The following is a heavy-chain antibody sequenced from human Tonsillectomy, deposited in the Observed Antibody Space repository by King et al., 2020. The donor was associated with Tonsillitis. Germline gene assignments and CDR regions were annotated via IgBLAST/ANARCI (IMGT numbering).Heavy chain of an antibody. V-gene: IGHV4-59*08. Sequence: QVQLQESGPGLVKPSETLSLTCTVSGSSISSYYWSWIRQPPGKGLEWIGYIYYSGSTNYNPSLKSRVTISVDTSKNQFSLKLSSVTAADTAVYYCARHLRAHYYYDGMDVWGQGTTVTVSS. J-gene: IGHJ6*02. CDR1: GSSISSYY. CDR3: ARHLRAHYYYDGMDV. CDR2: IYYSGST.